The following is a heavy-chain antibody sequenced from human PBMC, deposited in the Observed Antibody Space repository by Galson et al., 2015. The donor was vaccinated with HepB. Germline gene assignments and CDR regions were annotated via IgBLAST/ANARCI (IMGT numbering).Heavy chain of an antibody. V-gene: IGHV3-49*04. CDR1: GFTFGDYA. Sequence: SLRLSCAASGFTFGDYAMSWVRQAPGKGLEWVGFIRSKAYGGTTEYAASVKGRFTISRDDSKSIAYLQMNSLKTEDTAVYYCTRLQWDPHEYAFDIWGQGTMVTVSS. CDR2: IRSKAYGGTT. CDR3: TRLQWDPHEYAFDI. D-gene: IGHD1-26*01. J-gene: IGHJ3*02.